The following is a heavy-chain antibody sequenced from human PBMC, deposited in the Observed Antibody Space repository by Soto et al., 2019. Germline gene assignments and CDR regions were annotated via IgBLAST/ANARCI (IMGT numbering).Heavy chain of an antibody. V-gene: IGHV3-74*01. CDR3: ARSLPETYGAFDL. CDR2: ISGDGSST. Sequence: EVQLVDSGGGLVQPGGSLRLSCAASEFTFRSYWMHWVRQSPGKGLVWVSRISGDGSSTTYADSVRGRFTISRDNAKNTVYLQMDSLRAEDTAVYYCARSLPETYGAFDLWGQGTMVTVSS. CDR1: EFTFRSYW. D-gene: IGHD3-10*01. J-gene: IGHJ3*01.